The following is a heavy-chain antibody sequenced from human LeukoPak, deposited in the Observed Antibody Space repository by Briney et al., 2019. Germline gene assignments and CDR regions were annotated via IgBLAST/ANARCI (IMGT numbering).Heavy chain of an antibody. J-gene: IGHJ1*01. Sequence: GGSLRLSCAASGFTFSSYWMHWVRQAPGKGPVWVSRIKSDGSTNYADSVKGRFTISRDNAKNTLSLQMNSLRAEDTGVYYCARAPSEIGGYYPEYFRHWGQGTPVTVSS. D-gene: IGHD3-22*01. CDR3: ARAPSEIGGYYPEYFRH. CDR2: IKSDGST. CDR1: GFTFSSYW. V-gene: IGHV3-74*01.